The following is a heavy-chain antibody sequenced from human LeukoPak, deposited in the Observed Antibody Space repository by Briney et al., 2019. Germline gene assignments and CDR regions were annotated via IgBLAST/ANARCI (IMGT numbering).Heavy chain of an antibody. D-gene: IGHD3-22*01. CDR2: IYHSGST. CDR3: ARDRRYYYDSSGYFDY. CDR1: GYSISSGYY. V-gene: IGHV4-38-2*02. J-gene: IGHJ4*02. Sequence: SETLSLTCTVSGYSISSGYYWGWIRPPPGKGLEWIGSIYHSGSTYYNPSLKSRVTISVDTSKNQFSLKLSSVTAADTAVYYCARDRRYYYDSSGYFDYWGQGTLVTVSS.